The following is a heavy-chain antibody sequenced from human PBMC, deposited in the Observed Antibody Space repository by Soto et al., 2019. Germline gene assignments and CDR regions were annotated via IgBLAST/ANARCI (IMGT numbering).Heavy chain of an antibody. V-gene: IGHV3-48*03. CDR3: ANLFIADTAMVPPYGMDV. D-gene: IGHD5-18*01. Sequence: GGSLRLSCAASGFTFSSYEMNWVRQAPGKGLEWVSYISSSGSTIYYADSVKGRFTISRDNAKNSLYLQMNSLRAEDTAVYYCANLFIADTAMVPPYGMDVWGQGTTVTVSS. CDR2: ISSSGSTI. CDR1: GFTFSSYE. J-gene: IGHJ6*02.